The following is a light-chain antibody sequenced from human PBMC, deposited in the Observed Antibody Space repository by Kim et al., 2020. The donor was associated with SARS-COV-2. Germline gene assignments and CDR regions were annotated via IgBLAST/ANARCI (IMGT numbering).Light chain of an antibody. CDR2: DTS. Sequence: DIQMTQSPSSLSASVGDRVTITCRASQDISNYLNWYQQKPGKAPKLLIYDTSTLETGVSSRFSGSGSGTDFTFTITNLQPDDVATYYCQHYRNLPLTFGGGTKLEIK. J-gene: IGKJ4*01. CDR1: QDISNY. CDR3: QHYRNLPLT. V-gene: IGKV1-33*01.